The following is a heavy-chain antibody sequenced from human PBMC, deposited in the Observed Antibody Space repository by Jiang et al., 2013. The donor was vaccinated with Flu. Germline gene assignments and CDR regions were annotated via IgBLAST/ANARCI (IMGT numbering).Heavy chain of an antibody. Sequence: GPGLVKPSQTLSLTCTVSGGSISSGGYYWSWIRQHPGKGLEWIGYIYYSGSTYYNPSLKSRVTISVDTSKNQFSLKLSSVTAADTAVYYCARGRREQWLVGGNWFDPWGQGTLVTVSS. V-gene: IGHV4-31*03. CDR1: GGSISSGGYY. CDR2: IYYSGST. J-gene: IGHJ5*02. D-gene: IGHD6-19*01. CDR3: ARGRREQWLVGGNWFDP.